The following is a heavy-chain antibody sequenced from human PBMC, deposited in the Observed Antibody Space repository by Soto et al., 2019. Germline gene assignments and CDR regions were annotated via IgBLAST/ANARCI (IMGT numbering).Heavy chain of an antibody. J-gene: IGHJ6*02. CDR1: GFTFSSYG. V-gene: IGHV3-30*18. Sequence: QVQLVESGGGVVQPGSSLRLSCAASGFTFSSYGMHWVRQAPGKGLEWVAVISYDGSNKYYADSVKGRFTISRDNSKNTLYLQLKSLRAEDTAVYYCAKDVVVRAPNVVVDNYCYYGMDVGGRGTTVPVSS. D-gene: IGHD2-21*01. CDR3: AKDVVVRAPNVVVDNYCYYGMDV. CDR2: ISYDGSNK.